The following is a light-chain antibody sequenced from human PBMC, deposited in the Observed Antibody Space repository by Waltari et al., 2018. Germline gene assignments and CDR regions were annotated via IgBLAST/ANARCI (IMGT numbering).Light chain of an antibody. CDR1: HRVSRS. CDR3: QHYVRLPAT. J-gene: IGKJ1*01. Sequence: IVLTQSPGTLSLSPGERAPLSCRATHRVSRSLACHQQKPGQAPKPLIYGASPRATGIPDGFTGGGSGTDFSLTISSLEPEDFAIYFCQHYVRLPATFGQGTKVEIK. CDR2: GAS. V-gene: IGKV3-20*01.